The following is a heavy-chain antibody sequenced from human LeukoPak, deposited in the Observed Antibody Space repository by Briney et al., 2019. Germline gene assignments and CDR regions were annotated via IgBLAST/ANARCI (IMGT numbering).Heavy chain of an antibody. D-gene: IGHD4-23*01. CDR3: AKGSGDNSVYVS. CDR2: TSGSGGST. V-gene: IGHV3-23*01. CDR1: GFTFSSYA. Sequence: GGSLRLSCAASGFTFSSYAMSWVRQAPGRGLEWVSFTSGSGGSTYYADSVKGRFTISRDNSRNTLYLQVDNLRPEDTAVYYCAKGSGDNSVYVSLGQGTLVTVSS. J-gene: IGHJ5*02.